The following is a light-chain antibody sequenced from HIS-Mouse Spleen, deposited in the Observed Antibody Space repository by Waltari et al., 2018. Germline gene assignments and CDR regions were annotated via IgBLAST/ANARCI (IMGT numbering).Light chain of an antibody. Sequence: SYELTQPPSVSVSPGQTARITCPGDAVPKNYAYWYQQKSGQAPVLVIYEDSKRPSGIPERFSGSSSGTMATLTISGAQVEDEADYYCYSTDSSGNHRVFGGGTKLTVL. V-gene: IGLV3-10*01. CDR2: EDS. J-gene: IGLJ2*01. CDR3: YSTDSSGNHRV. CDR1: AVPKNY.